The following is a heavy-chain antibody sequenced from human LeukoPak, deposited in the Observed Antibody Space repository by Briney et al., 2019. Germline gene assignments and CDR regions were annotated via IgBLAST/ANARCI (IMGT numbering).Heavy chain of an antibody. V-gene: IGHV1-18*01. J-gene: IGHJ5*02. CDR2: ISAYNGNT. CDR3: ARGFVMEGPWSWFDP. CDR1: GYTFTSYG. D-gene: IGHD3-10*01. Sequence: ASVKVSCKASGYTFTSYGISWVRQAPGQGLEWMGWISAYNGNTNYAQKLQGRVTMTTDTSTSTAYMELRSLRSDDTAVYYCARGFVMEGPWSWFDPWGQGTLVTVSS.